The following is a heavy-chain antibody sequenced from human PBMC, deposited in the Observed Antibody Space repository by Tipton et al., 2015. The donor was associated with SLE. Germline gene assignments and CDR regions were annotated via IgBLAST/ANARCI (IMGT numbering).Heavy chain of an antibody. J-gene: IGHJ6*02. Sequence: TLSLTCTVSGGSISSYYWSWIRQPPGKGLEWIGYIYYSGSTNYNPSLKRRVTISVDTSKNQFSLKLSSVTAADTAVYYCARVLGGSYYFSYYYYGMDVWGQGTTVTVSS. D-gene: IGHD1-26*01. CDR2: IYYSGST. CDR1: GGSISSYY. V-gene: IGHV4-59*01. CDR3: ARVLGGSYYFSYYYYGMDV.